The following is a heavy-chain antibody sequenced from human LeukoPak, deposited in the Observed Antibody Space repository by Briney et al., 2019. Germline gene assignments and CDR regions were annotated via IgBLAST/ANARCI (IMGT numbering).Heavy chain of an antibody. CDR2: INPNVGAT. V-gene: IGHV1-2*02. J-gene: IGHJ5*01. D-gene: IGHD3-10*01. CDR3: ARFIMVLGVIRYWFDS. Sequence: GPSVKVSCKASGYTFTGYYIHWVRQAPGQGLEWMGWINPNVGATSYAQKFQGRVTMTRDTSISTAYMELRRLRSDDTAVYYCARFIMVLGVIRYWFDSWGQGTLVTVSS. CDR1: GYTFTGYY.